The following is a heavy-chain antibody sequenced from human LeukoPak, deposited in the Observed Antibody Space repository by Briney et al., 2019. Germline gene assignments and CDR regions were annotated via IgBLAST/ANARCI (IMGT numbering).Heavy chain of an antibody. D-gene: IGHD1-7*01. V-gene: IGHV3-23*01. CDR2: ISSSGLNT. J-gene: IGHJ4*02. Sequence: GGYLRLSCAASGFTFSICAMSWVPQAPCKGLVWVSAISSSGLNTYYADSVRGRFTISRDNAKNSLSLQMNSLRADDTAVYFCARDGWNYCFDYWGQGTVVTVSS. CDR3: ARDGWNYCFDY. CDR1: GFTFSICA.